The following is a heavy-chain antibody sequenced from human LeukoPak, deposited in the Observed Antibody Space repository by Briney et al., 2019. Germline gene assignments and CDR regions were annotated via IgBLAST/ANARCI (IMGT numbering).Heavy chain of an antibody. V-gene: IGHV3-23*01. CDR3: ARVSGTIQIWPQPFGDGMAV. Sequence: GGSLRLSCVASRFTFTSYVMAWVRQAPGKGLECVSAISGSGHKSYYADSVEGRFTVSRDNSRNTLFMQMNSLRAEDTAVYYCARVSGTIQIWPQPFGDGMAVWGQGTTVTASS. CDR1: RFTFTSYV. CDR2: ISGSGHKS. J-gene: IGHJ6*02. D-gene: IGHD5-18*01.